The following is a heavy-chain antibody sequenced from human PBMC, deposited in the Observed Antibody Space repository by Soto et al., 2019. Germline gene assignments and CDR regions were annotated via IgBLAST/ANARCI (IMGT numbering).Heavy chain of an antibody. CDR3: AGSAASNWFDP. D-gene: IGHD2-2*01. CDR2: IKSDGSST. CDR1: GFTFSRYW. Sequence: PGGALRLSCAASGFTFSRYWMHWVRQAPGKGLVWVSRIKSDGSSTSYADSVKGRFTISRDNAKNTLYLQMNSLRAEDTAVYYCAGSAASNWFDPWGQGTLVTVSS. V-gene: IGHV3-74*01. J-gene: IGHJ5*02.